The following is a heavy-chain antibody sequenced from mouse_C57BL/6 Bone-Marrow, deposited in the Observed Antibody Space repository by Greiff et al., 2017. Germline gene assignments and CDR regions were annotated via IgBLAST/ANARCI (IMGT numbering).Heavy chain of an antibody. CDR1: GYTFTSYG. D-gene: IGHD1-1*01. J-gene: IGHJ1*03. Sequence: QVQLQQSGAELARPGASVKLSCKASGYTFTSYGISWVKQRTGQGLEWIGEIYPRSGNTYYNEKFKGKATLTADKSSSTAYMELRSLTSEDSAVYFCARKDYYGSSYLWYFDVWGTGTTVTVSS. V-gene: IGHV1-81*01. CDR2: IYPRSGNT. CDR3: ARKDYYGSSYLWYFDV.